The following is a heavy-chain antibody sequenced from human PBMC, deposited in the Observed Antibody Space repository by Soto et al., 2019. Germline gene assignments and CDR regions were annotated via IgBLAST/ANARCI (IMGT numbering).Heavy chain of an antibody. CDR1: GGSVNGYY. D-gene: IGHD3-3*01. J-gene: IGHJ5*02. Sequence: SETLSLTCAVYGGSVNGYYWSWTRQPPGKGLEWIGEINHTGGTHYNPSLKSRVTMSVDTSKNQFSLRLSSVTAADTAIYYCATRITVFGLLIPPFDPWGQGTQVTVSP. CDR3: ATRITVFGLLIPPFDP. V-gene: IGHV4-34*01. CDR2: INHTGGT.